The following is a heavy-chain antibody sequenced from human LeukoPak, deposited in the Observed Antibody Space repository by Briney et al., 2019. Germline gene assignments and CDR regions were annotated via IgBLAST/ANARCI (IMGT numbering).Heavy chain of an antibody. CDR1: GFTFDDYA. CDR2: ISWNSGSI. Sequence: QTGGSLRLSCAASGFTFDDYAMHWVRQAPGKGLEWVSGISWNSGSIGYADSVKGRFTISRDNAKNSLYLQMNSLRAEDTAVYYCAKEPYDILTGTLDYWGQGTLVTVSS. V-gene: IGHV3-9*01. J-gene: IGHJ4*02. D-gene: IGHD3-9*01. CDR3: AKEPYDILTGTLDY.